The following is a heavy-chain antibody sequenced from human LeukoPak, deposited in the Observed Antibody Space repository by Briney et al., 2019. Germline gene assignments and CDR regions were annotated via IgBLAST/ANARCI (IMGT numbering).Heavy chain of an antibody. D-gene: IGHD2-2*01. CDR1: GYTFTSYG. CDR3: AIRHLKFCSSTSCQTSYNWFDP. CDR2: ISAYNGNT. Sequence: ASVKVSCKASGYTFTSYGISWVRQAPGQGLEWMGWISAYNGNTNYAQKLQGRVTMTTDTSTSTAYMELRSLRSDDTAVYYCAIRHLKFCSSTSCQTSYNWFDPWGQGTLVTVSS. V-gene: IGHV1-18*01. J-gene: IGHJ5*02.